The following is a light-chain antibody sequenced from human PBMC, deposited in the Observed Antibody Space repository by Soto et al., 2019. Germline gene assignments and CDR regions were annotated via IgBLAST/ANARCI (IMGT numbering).Light chain of an antibody. CDR3: QQYGSSGT. CDR1: QTVRNNY. V-gene: IGKV3-20*01. CDR2: GAS. Sequence: VLTQSPGTLSLSPGEKATLSRRASQTVRNNYLAWYQQNPGQAPRLLIYGASNRATGIPDRFSGSGSGTDFTLTISRLEPEDFAVYYCQQYGSSGTFGQGTKVDIK. J-gene: IGKJ1*01.